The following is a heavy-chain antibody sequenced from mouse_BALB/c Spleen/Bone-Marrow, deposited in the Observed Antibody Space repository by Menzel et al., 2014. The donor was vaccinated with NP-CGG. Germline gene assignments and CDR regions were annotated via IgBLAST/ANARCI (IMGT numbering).Heavy chain of an antibody. D-gene: IGHD2-4*01. CDR2: ISSGGST. CDR3: ARLITRGNFDY. CDR1: GFTFSSYA. Sequence: EVMLVESGGGLAKPGGSLKLSCAASGFTFSSYAMSWVRQTPEKRLEWVASISSGGSTYYPDSVKGRFTISRDNARNILYLQMSSLRSEDTAMYYCARLITRGNFDYWGQGTTLTVSS. V-gene: IGHV5-6-5*01. J-gene: IGHJ2*01.